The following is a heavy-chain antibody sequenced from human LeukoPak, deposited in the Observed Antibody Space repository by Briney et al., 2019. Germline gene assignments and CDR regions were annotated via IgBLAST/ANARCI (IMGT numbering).Heavy chain of an antibody. CDR3: AKASYYDILTGPYSDAFDI. CDR2: ISYDGSNK. V-gene: IGHV3-30*18. CDR1: GFTFSSYA. D-gene: IGHD3-9*01. Sequence: GGSLRLSCAASGFTFSSYAMSWVRQAPGKGLEWVAVISYDGSNKYYADSVKGRFTISRDNPKNTLYLQMDSLRAEDTAVYYCAKASYYDILTGPYSDAFDIWGQGQWSPSLQ. J-gene: IGHJ3*02.